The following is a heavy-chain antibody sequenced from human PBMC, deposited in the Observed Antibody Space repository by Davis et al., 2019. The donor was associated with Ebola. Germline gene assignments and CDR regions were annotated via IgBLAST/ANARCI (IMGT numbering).Heavy chain of an antibody. D-gene: IGHD5-24*01. CDR3: AKRPLWLQERYFDY. CDR2: ISGSGGST. CDR1: GFTFSSYA. Sequence: GESLKISCAASGFTFSSYAMSWVRQAPGKGLEWVSAISGSGGSTYYADSVKGRFTISRDNSKNTLYLQMNSLRAEDTAVYYCAKRPLWLQERYFDYWGQGTLVTVSS. V-gene: IGHV3-23*01. J-gene: IGHJ4*02.